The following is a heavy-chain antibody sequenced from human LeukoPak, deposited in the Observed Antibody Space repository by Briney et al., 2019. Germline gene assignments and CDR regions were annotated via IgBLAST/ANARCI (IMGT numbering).Heavy chain of an antibody. CDR2: IYYSGST. CDR1: GGSISSSSYY. D-gene: IGHD6-19*01. CDR3: ARHVGGYSRGWYVSR. V-gene: IGHV4-61*05. J-gene: IGHJ4*02. Sequence: SETLSLTCTVSGGSISSSSYYWSWIRQPPGKGLEWIGYIYYSGSTNYNPSLKSRVTISVDTSKNQFSLKLSSVTAADTAVYYCARHVGGYSRGWYVSRWGQGTLVTVSS.